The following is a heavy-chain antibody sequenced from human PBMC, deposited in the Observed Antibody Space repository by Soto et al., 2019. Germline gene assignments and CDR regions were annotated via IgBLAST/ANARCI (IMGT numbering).Heavy chain of an antibody. Sequence: ASETLSLTCAVYGGSFSGYYWSWIRQPPGKGLEWIGEINHSGSTNYNPSLKSRVTISVDTSKNQFSLKLSSVTAADTAVYYCARDSAYGDFDAFDIWGQGTMVTVSS. V-gene: IGHV4-34*01. J-gene: IGHJ3*02. CDR3: ARDSAYGDFDAFDI. CDR2: INHSGST. D-gene: IGHD4-17*01. CDR1: GGSFSGYY.